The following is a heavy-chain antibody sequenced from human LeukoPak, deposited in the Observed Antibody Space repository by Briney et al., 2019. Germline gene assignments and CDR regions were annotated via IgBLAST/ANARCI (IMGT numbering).Heavy chain of an antibody. D-gene: IGHD3-22*01. CDR1: GFTFSDYA. V-gene: IGHV3-23*01. CDR2: ISGHGGTT. J-gene: IGHJ4*02. CDR3: ARDFYYYDSSGYLH. Sequence: PGGSLRLSCAASGFTFSDYAMNWVRQAPGKGLEWVSTISGHGGTTYYADSVKGRFTISRDNAKNSLYLQMNSLRAEDTAVYYCARDFYYYDSSGYLHWGQGTLVTVSS.